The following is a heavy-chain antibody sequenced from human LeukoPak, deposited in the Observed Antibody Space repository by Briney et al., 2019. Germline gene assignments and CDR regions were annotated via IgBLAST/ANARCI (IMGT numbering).Heavy chain of an antibody. D-gene: IGHD5-18*01. V-gene: IGHV3-21*01. CDR2: INSSSSYI. Sequence: PGGSLRLSCAASGFTVSSNYMSWVRQAPGKGLEWVSSINSSSSYIYYADSVKGRFTISRDNAKNSLYLQMNSLRAEDTAVYYCARFGDAAMAHFDCWGQGTLVTVSS. J-gene: IGHJ4*02. CDR3: ARFGDAAMAHFDC. CDR1: GFTVSSNY.